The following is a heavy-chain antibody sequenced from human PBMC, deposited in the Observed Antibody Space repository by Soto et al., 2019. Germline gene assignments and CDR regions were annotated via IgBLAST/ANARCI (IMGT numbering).Heavy chain of an antibody. V-gene: IGHV3-33*01. CDR2: IWDDGNNK. CDR3: ARDVLGDSSGCSDY. CDR1: GFTFSNYG. D-gene: IGHD6-19*01. Sequence: QVQRVESGGGVVQPGRSLRLSCAASGFTFSNYGMHWVRQAPGKGLEWVAVIWDDGNNKYYADSVKGRFTISRDNSKNTLYLQMNSLRVEDTAVYYCARDVLGDSSGCSDYWGQGTLVTVSS. J-gene: IGHJ4*02.